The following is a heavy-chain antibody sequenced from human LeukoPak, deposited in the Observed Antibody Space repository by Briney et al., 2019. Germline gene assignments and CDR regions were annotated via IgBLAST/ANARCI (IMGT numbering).Heavy chain of an antibody. J-gene: IGHJ6*02. CDR3: ARSDSSGYYGNPMDV. V-gene: IGHV4-59*01. D-gene: IGHD3-22*01. Sequence: SETLSLTCTVSGGSISSYYWSWIRQPPGKGLEWIGYIYYSGSTNYNPSLKSRVTISVDTSKNQFSLKLSSVTAADTAVYYCARSDSSGYYGNPMDVWGHGTTVTVSS. CDR1: GGSISSYY. CDR2: IYYSGST.